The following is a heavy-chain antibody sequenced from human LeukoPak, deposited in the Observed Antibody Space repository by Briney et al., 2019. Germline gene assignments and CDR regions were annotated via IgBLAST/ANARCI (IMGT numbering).Heavy chain of an antibody. CDR2: ISSSGSTI. Sequence: PGGSLRLSCVASGFTFSDYYMSWIRQAPGKGLEWVSYISSSGSTIYYADSVKGRFTISRDNAKNSLYLQMNSLRAEDTAVYYCARDFPSYYYDSSGYYDAFDIWGQGTMVTVSS. CDR1: GFTFSDYY. CDR3: ARDFPSYYYDSSGYYDAFDI. V-gene: IGHV3-11*04. D-gene: IGHD3-22*01. J-gene: IGHJ3*02.